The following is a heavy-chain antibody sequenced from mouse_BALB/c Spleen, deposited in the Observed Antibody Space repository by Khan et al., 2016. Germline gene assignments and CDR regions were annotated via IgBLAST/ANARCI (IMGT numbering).Heavy chain of an antibody. V-gene: IGHV3-2*02. J-gene: IGHJ3*01. CDR1: GYSITSDYA. CDR3: ASGGLRGFAY. D-gene: IGHD2-4*01. CDR2: ISYSGST. Sequence: EVQLQESGPSLVKPSQSLSLTCAVTGYSITSDYAWNWIRQFPGNKLEWMGYISYSGSTSYNPSLKSRISITRDTSKNQFFLQLNSVTTEDTATYYCASGGLRGFAYWGQGTLVTVSA.